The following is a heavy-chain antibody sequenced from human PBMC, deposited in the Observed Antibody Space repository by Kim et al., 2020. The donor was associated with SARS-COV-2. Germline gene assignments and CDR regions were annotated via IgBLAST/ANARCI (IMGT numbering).Heavy chain of an antibody. CDR3: ARGGGSSGNCRMGWFDA. Sequence: GGSLRLSCAASGFTFSSYTMSWVRQAPGKGLEWVSAIRDGGSSTYYADSVKGRFTISRDNSKNTLYLQMNSLRAEDTAVYYCARGGGSSGNCRMGWFDAWGDGTLVSASS. J-gene: IGHJ5*01. CDR2: IRDGGSST. V-gene: IGHV3-23*01. CDR1: GFTFSSYT. D-gene: IGHD3-22*01.